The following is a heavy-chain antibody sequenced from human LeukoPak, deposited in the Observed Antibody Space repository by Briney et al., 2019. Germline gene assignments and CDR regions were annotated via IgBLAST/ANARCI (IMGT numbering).Heavy chain of an antibody. Sequence: SVKVSCKASGGTFSSYAISWVRQAPGQGLEWMGGIIPIFGTANYAQKFQGRVTITADESTSTAYMELSSLRSEDTAVYYCASYYSSSLSAFDIWGQGTMVTVSS. D-gene: IGHD6-6*01. V-gene: IGHV1-69*13. CDR3: ASYYSSSLSAFDI. CDR1: GGTFSSYA. J-gene: IGHJ3*02. CDR2: IIPIFGTA.